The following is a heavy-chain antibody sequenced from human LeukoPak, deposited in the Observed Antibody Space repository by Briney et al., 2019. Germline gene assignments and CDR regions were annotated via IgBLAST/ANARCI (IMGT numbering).Heavy chain of an antibody. CDR1: GYRFSSNW. J-gene: IGHJ4*02. CDR2: IYGGDSDT. V-gene: IGHV5-51*01. CDR3: ARGDYFDC. Sequence: GESLKISCKGSGYRFSSNWIAWVRQIPGKGLEWMGSIYGGDSDTRYSPSFQGQVTISADKSISTAYLQWSSLKASDTAMYYCARGDYFDCWGQGTLVTVSS.